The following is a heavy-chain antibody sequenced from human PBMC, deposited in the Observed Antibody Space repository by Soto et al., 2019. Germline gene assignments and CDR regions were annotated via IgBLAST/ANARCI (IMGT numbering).Heavy chain of an antibody. Sequence: PSETLSLTGSVSGGSVSNNDWTWIRQFPGKGLEWIGYIYHSGSTNYNYSPSLKSRLTISVDTSKNQLSLKLKSVTAADTAVYYCARGLGFFDYWGPGSLVTVSS. V-gene: IGHV4-59*02. CDR1: GGSVSNND. D-gene: IGHD3-16*01. CDR3: ARGLGFFDY. CDR2: IYHSGST. J-gene: IGHJ4*02.